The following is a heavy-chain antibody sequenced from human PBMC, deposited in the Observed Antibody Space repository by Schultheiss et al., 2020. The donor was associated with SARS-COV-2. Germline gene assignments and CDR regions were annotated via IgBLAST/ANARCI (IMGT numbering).Heavy chain of an antibody. CDR2: IWYDGTNK. CDR1: GFTFSNYG. CDR3: AKSKGAYYYYYMDV. J-gene: IGHJ6*03. V-gene: IGHV3-33*06. Sequence: GESLKISCTASGFTFSNYGMHWVRQGPGKRLEWVAVIWYDGTNKYYADSVKGRFTVSRDNSKNTLFLQMNSLRAEDTAVYYCAKSKGAYYYYYMDVWGKGTTVTVSS. D-gene: IGHD1-26*01.